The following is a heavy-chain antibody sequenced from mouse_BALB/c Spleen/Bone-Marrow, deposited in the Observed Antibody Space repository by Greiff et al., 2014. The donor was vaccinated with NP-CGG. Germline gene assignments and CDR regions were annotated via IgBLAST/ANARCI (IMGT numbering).Heavy chain of an antibody. CDR1: GYTFTNYW. V-gene: IGHV1S41*01. D-gene: IGHD2-2*01. CDR2: IAPGSGST. J-gene: IGHJ1*01. Sequence: DLVKPGASVKLSCKASGYTFTNYWINWIKQRPGQGLEWIGHIAPGSGSTYYNEMFKGKTTLTVDTSSSTAYIQLSSLSSEDSDVYFCARERYGYDGWYFDVWGAGTTVTASS. CDR3: ARERYGYDGWYFDV.